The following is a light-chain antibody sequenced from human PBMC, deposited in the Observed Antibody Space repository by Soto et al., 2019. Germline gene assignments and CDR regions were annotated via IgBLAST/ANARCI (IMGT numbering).Light chain of an antibody. Sequence: EIVMTQSPATLSVSPGERATLSCRASQSVSSSDLAWYQQKPGQAPSLIIYGASSRATGIPDRFSGSGSGTDFTLTISSLQSEDFAVYYCQQYNKSPRTFGQGTKVDIK. V-gene: IGKV3D-15*01. CDR2: GAS. CDR3: QQYNKSPRT. J-gene: IGKJ1*01. CDR1: QSVSSSD.